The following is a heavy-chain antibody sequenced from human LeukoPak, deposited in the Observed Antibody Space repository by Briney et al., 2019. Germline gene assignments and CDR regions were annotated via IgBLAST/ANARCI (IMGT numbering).Heavy chain of an antibody. CDR3: ATSAVGLGGMDV. CDR1: GGSISSSSYY. Sequence: SETLSLTCTVSGGSISSSSYYWGWIRQPPGKGLEWIGSIYYSGSTYYNPSLKSRVTISVDTSKNQFSLKLSSVTAADTAVYYCATSAVGLGGMDVWGQGTTVTVSS. V-gene: IGHV4-39*07. D-gene: IGHD6-19*01. J-gene: IGHJ6*02. CDR2: IYYSGST.